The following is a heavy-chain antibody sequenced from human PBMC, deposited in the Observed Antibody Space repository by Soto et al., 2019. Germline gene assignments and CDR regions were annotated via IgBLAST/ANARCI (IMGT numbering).Heavy chain of an antibody. CDR3: ARDGLGLYY. V-gene: IGHV3-9*01. Sequence: PGGSLRISCAASGFTFDDYAMHWVRQAPGKGLEWVSHISWSNGNTAYADSVKGRFTISRDNAKNSLYLQMNSLRAEDTAVYYCARDGLGLYYWGQGTLVTVSS. J-gene: IGHJ4*02. D-gene: IGHD5-12*01. CDR2: ISWSNGNT. CDR1: GFTFDDYA.